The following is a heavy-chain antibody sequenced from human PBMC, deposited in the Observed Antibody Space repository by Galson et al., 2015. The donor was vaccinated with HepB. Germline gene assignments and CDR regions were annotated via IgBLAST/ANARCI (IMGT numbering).Heavy chain of an antibody. D-gene: IGHD6-13*01. CDR1: GFTFDDCA. J-gene: IGHJ4*02. CDR3: AKDIYTGGAAASFDY. V-gene: IGHV3-9*01. CDR2: ISWKSDRI. Sequence: SLRLSCAASGFTFDDCAMHWVRQAPGKGLEWVSSISWKSDRIGYADSVKGRFTISRDNAKNSLYLQMNSLRPEDTALYYCAKDIYTGGAAASFDYWGQGTLGTAS.